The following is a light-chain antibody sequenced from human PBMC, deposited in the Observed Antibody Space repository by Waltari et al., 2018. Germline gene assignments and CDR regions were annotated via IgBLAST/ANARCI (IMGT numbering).Light chain of an antibody. CDR1: QTISSY. CDR3: QQSYNTPRT. J-gene: IGKJ1*01. V-gene: IGKV1-39*01. Sequence: DIQMTQSPSSLSASVGDRVTITCRASQTISSYLSWYQQKPGKAPNLLIYAASSLQSGVPSRFSGSGSGTDFTLTISSLQPEDFATYYCQQSYNTPRTFGHGTKVEVK. CDR2: AAS.